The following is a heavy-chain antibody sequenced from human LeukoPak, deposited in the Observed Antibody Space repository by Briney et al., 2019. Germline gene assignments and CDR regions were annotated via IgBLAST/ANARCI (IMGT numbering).Heavy chain of an antibody. Sequence: PGASLRLSCAVSGFTFSSYAMTWVRQAPGKGLEWASAIGVGGSNTFYADSVKGRFTISRDNSKNTLYLQVNSLRAEDTAVYYCAKAWTDYWYFDLWGRGTLVTVSS. V-gene: IGHV3-23*01. J-gene: IGHJ2*01. D-gene: IGHD3/OR15-3a*01. CDR2: IGVGGSNT. CDR1: GFTFSSYA. CDR3: AKAWTDYWYFDL.